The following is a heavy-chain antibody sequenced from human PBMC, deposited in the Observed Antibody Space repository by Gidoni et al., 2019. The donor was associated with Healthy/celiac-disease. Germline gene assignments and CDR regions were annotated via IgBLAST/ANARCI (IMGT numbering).Heavy chain of an antibody. CDR2: ISGSGGST. J-gene: IGHJ4*02. CDR3: AKANFYYYDSTTAFDY. D-gene: IGHD3-22*01. Sequence: EVQLLESGGGLVQPGGSLRLSCAASGFPFSSYAMSWVRQAPGKGLEWVSAISGSGGSTYYADSVKGRFTISRDNSKNTLYLQMNSLRAEDTAVYYCAKANFYYYDSTTAFDYWGQGTLVTVSS. V-gene: IGHV3-23*01. CDR1: GFPFSSYA.